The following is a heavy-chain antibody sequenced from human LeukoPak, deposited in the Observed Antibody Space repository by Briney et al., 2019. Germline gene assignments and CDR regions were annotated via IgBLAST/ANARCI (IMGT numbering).Heavy chain of an antibody. CDR2: INPNSGGT. CDR3: ARDRGTSITMIVVVMTGAFDI. J-gene: IGHJ3*02. CDR1: GYTFTGYY. V-gene: IGHV1-2*02. D-gene: IGHD3-22*01. Sequence: GASVKVSCKASGYTFTGYYMHWVRQAPGQGLEWMGWINPNSGGTNYAQKFQGRVTMTRDTSISTAYMELSRLRSDDTAVYYCARDRGTSITMIVVVMTGAFDIWGQGTMVTVSS.